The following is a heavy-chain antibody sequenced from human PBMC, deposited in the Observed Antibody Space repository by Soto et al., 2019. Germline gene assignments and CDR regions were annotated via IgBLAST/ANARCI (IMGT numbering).Heavy chain of an antibody. J-gene: IGHJ5*02. CDR2: INSDGSST. D-gene: IGHD3-3*01. CDR3: ARSEDRFYYDFWSGYQPPRARFDP. CDR1: GFTFSSYW. Sequence: GGSLRLSCAASGFTFSSYWMHWVRQAPGKGLVWVSRINSDGSSTTYADSVKGRFTISRDNAKNTLDLQMNSLTAEDTAVYYCARSEDRFYYDFWSGYQPPRARFDPWGQGTLVTVSS. V-gene: IGHV3-74*01.